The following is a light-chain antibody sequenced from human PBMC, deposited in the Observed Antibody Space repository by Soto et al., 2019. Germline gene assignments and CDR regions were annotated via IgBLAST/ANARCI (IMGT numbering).Light chain of an antibody. J-gene: IGKJ5*01. CDR2: GIS. CDR1: QILVHSDGNTY. CDR3: QKHGQWPIN. Sequence: DVVITHSPLSLPVTLVHPASISFMSSQILVHSDGNTYLAWYQQKPGQAPRLLIYGISKRATDIPDRFSGSGSGTEFTLTISSLQPEDFATYYCQKHGQWPINFGQGTRLEIK. V-gene: IGKV2-30*02.